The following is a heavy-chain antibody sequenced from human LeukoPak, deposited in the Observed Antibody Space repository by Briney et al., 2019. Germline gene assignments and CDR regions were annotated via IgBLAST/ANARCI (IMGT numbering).Heavy chain of an antibody. CDR2: ISGSGGST. Sequence: GGSLRLSCAASGFTFSSYAMSWVRQAPGKGLEWVSAISGSGGSTYYADSVKGRLTISRDNSKNTLYLQMNSLRAEDTAVYYCAKGGVGSYYYYGMDVWGQGTTVTVSS. CDR3: AKGGVGSYYYYGMDV. CDR1: GFTFSSYA. V-gene: IGHV3-23*01. J-gene: IGHJ6*02. D-gene: IGHD1-26*01.